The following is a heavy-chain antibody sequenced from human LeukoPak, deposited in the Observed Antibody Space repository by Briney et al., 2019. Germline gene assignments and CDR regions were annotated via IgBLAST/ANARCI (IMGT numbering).Heavy chain of an antibody. J-gene: IGHJ4*02. Sequence: GGCLRLSCAASGFIFSDYYMSWIRQAPGKGLEWVSYISTSSGYTNYADSVKGRFTISRDNAKSSLYLQMHSLRAEDTAVYYCARAGYSTGWPIDYWGQGTLVTVSS. D-gene: IGHD6-25*01. CDR1: GFIFSDYY. CDR3: ARAGYSTGWPIDY. V-gene: IGHV3-11*06. CDR2: ISTSSGYT.